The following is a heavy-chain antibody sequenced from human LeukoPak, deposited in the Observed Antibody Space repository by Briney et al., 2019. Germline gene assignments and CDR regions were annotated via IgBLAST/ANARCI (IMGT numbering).Heavy chain of an antibody. V-gene: IGHV3-23*01. CDR2: ISGSGGST. Sequence: GGSLRLSCAASGFTFSSYAMSWVRQAPGKGLEWVSAISGSGGSTYYADSVKGRFTISRDNSKNTLYLQMNSLRAEDMAVYYCAKAYYYDILTGYSPQDYWGQGTLVTVSS. J-gene: IGHJ4*02. CDR1: GFTFSSYA. D-gene: IGHD3-9*01. CDR3: AKAYYYDILTGYSPQDY.